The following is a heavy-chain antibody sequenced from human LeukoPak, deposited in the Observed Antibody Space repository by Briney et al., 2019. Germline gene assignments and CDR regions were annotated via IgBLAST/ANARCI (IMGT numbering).Heavy chain of an antibody. CDR2: ISYSGNT. CDR3: ARELTVGAMVRGVNVGDY. V-gene: IGHV4-39*02. J-gene: IGHJ4*02. Sequence: PSETLSLTCTVSGGSIISSDYHWGWVRQPPGKGLEWIGTISYSGNTDYNPSLRSRVTISVDTSNNQFSLKLSSVTAADTAVYYCARELTVGAMVRGVNVGDYWGQGTLVTVSS. D-gene: IGHD3-10*01. CDR1: GGSIISSDYH.